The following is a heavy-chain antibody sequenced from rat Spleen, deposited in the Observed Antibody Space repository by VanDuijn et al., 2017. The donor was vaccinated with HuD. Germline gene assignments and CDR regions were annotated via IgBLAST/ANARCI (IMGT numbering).Heavy chain of an antibody. D-gene: IGHD1-11*01. CDR3: ARRHYGYTDYFDY. CDR2: LSYDGHTT. Sequence: EVQLVESGGDLVQPGRSLKLTCAASGFTFSHYGMAWVRQAPTKGLEWVATLSYDGHTTYYRDSVKGRFTISSDIAISTLYLQMDSLGSEDTATYYCARRHYGYTDYFDYWGQGVMVTVSS. J-gene: IGHJ2*01. V-gene: IGHV5-29*01. CDR1: GFTFSHYG.